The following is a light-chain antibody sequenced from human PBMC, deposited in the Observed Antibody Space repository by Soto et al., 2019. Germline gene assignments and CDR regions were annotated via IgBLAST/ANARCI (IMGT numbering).Light chain of an antibody. J-gene: IGKJ2*01. Sequence: EIVMTQSPPSLTVTPGEPASISCRSSQRLLHSNGNNFLDWYLQKPGQSPQLLIYLGSNRASGVPDRVSGSGAGTDFTLKISRVEAEDVGIYYCMQGTHWPPYTFGQGTKLEIK. V-gene: IGKV2-28*01. CDR3: MQGTHWPPYT. CDR2: LGS. CDR1: QRLLHSNGNNF.